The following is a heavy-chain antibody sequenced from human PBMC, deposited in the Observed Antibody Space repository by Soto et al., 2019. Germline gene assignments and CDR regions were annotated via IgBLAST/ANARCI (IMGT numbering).Heavy chain of an antibody. CDR2: INPNSGGT. J-gene: IGHJ6*02. D-gene: IGHD3-10*01. V-gene: IGHV1-2*04. CDR1: GYTFTSYH. Sequence: ASVKVSCKTSGYTFTSYHMHWVRQAPGQGLEWKRWINPNSGGTNYAQKFQGWVTMTRDTSISTAYMELSRLRSDDTAVYYCARGGSLWFGELSAYCYGMDVWGQGTTVTVS. CDR3: ARGGSLWFGELSAYCYGMDV.